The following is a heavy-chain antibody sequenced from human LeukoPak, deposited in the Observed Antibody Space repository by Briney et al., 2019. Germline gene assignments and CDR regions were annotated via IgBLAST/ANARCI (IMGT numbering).Heavy chain of an antibody. Sequence: PGGSLRLSCAASGFTLSSYGMHWVRQAPGKGLEWVAVISYDGSNKYYADSVKGRFTISRDNSKNTLYLQMNSLRAEDTAVYYCAKAQGLVDYWGQGTLVTVSS. J-gene: IGHJ4*02. CDR3: AKAQGLVDY. V-gene: IGHV3-30*18. CDR2: ISYDGSNK. CDR1: GFTLSSYG.